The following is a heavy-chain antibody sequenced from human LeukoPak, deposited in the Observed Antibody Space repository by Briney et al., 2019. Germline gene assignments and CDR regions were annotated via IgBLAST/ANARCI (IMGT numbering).Heavy chain of an antibody. V-gene: IGHV3-33*01. Sequence: GRSLRLSCAASGFTFSSYGMPWVLQAPGKGLEWVAVIWYDGSNKYYADSVKGRFTISRDNSKNTLYLQMNSLRAEDTAVYYCAGARRGYSYGHLDYWGQGTLVTVSS. D-gene: IGHD5-18*01. CDR3: AGARRGYSYGHLDY. CDR1: GFTFSSYG. J-gene: IGHJ4*02. CDR2: IWYDGSNK.